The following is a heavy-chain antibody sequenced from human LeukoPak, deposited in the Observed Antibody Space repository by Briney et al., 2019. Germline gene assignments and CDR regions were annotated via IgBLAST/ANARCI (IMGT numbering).Heavy chain of an antibody. CDR2: IYHSGST. V-gene: IGHV4-30-2*01. CDR3: ARDYYDSSGSIWFDP. D-gene: IGHD3-22*01. Sequence: PSQTLSLTCAVSGGSISSGGYSWSWIRQPPGKGLEWIGYIYHSGSTYYNPSLKSRVTISVDRSKNQFSLKLSSVTAADTAVYYCARDYYDSSGSIWFDPWGQGTLVTVSS. J-gene: IGHJ5*02. CDR1: GGSISSGGYS.